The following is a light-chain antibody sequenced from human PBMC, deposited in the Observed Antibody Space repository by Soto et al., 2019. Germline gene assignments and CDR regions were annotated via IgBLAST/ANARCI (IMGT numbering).Light chain of an antibody. CDR2: EGI. J-gene: IGLJ1*01. CDR1: SSNIGGYNV. CDR3: CSYVGATTYV. V-gene: IGLV2-23*01. Sequence: QSVLTQPASVSGSPGQSITISCSGTSSNIGGYNVVSWYQQHPGKAPKVIVYEGIKRPSGVSDRFSGSTSGSTASLTISGLHAEDEAEYYCCSYVGATTYVFGSGSKVTGL.